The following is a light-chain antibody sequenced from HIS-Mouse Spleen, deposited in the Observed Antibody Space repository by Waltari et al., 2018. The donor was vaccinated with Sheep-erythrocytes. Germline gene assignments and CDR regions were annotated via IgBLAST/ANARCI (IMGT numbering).Light chain of an antibody. CDR3: QQANSFPIT. CDR2: AAS. V-gene: IGKV1-12*01. Sequence: DIQMTQSPSSVSASVGDRVTITCRASQGISSWLARYQQKPGKAPKLLIYAASSLQSGFPSRFSGSGSGTDFTLTISSLQPEDFATYYCQQANSFPITFGQGTRLEIK. J-gene: IGKJ5*01. CDR1: QGISSW.